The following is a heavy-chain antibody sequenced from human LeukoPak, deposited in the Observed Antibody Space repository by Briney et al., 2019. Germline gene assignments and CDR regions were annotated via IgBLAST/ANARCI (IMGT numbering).Heavy chain of an antibody. CDR1: GFTFSSYA. V-gene: IGHV3-30*04. CDR2: ISYDGSNK. CDR3: AKEMLSSLYYFDY. D-gene: IGHD2-8*01. J-gene: IGHJ4*02. Sequence: GGSLRLSCAASGFTFSSYAMHWVRQAPGKGLEWVAVISYDGSNKYYADSVKGRFTISRDNSKNTLYLQMNSLRAEDTAVYYCAKEMLSSLYYFDYWGQGTLVTVSS.